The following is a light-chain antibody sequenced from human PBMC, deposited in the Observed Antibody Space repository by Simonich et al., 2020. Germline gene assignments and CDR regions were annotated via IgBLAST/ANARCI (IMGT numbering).Light chain of an antibody. J-gene: IGKJ2*01. Sequence: DIVMTQSPDSLAVSLGERATIKCKSSKSVLYNSNNKNYLAWYQQKPRPPPKLVIYWASTRESGVPDRFSGCGSGTDFTLTISSLQAEDVAVYYCQQYYSTPYTFGQGTKLEIK. CDR2: WAS. CDR3: QQYYSTPYT. V-gene: IGKV4-1*01. CDR1: KSVLYNSNNKNY.